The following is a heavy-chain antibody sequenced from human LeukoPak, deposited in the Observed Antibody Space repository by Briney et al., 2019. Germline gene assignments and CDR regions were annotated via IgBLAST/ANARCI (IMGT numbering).Heavy chain of an antibody. Sequence: GGSLRLSCAASGFTFSSYSMNWVRQAPGKGLEWVSSFSSSCSYIYYADSVKGRFTISRDNAKNSLYLQMNSLRAEDTAVYYCARSYSGYDSPDYWGQGTLVTVSS. CDR1: GFTFSSYS. D-gene: IGHD5-12*01. V-gene: IGHV3-21*01. J-gene: IGHJ4*02. CDR2: FSSSCSYI. CDR3: ARSYSGYDSPDY.